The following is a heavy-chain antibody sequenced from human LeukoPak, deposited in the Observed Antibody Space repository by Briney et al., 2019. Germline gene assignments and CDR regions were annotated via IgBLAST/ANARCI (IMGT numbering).Heavy chain of an antibody. J-gene: IGHJ4*02. CDR1: GYTVTSHY. Sequence: ASVKASCKASGYTVTSHYLHWVRQAPGRGLEWMGIIQPSAGTTSYAQKFQGRVTMTRDTSTSTVYMELSSLRSDDTAVYYCATPKGDYCGQGTLVTVPS. CDR2: IQPSAGTT. CDR3: ATPKGDY. V-gene: IGHV1-46*01.